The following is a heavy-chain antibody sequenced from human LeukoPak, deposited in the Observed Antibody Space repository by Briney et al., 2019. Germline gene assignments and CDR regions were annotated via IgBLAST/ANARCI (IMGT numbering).Heavy chain of an antibody. V-gene: IGHV1-18*01. Sequence: ASVKVSCKASGYTFTSYGISWVRQAPGQGPEWMGWISAYNGNTNYAQKFQGRVTITADESTSTAYMELSSLRSEDTAVYYCATDYDSSSSESGGYYYGMDVWGQGTTVTVSS. CDR3: ATDYDSSSSESGGYYYGMDV. CDR1: GYTFTSYG. D-gene: IGHD6-6*01. CDR2: ISAYNGNT. J-gene: IGHJ6*02.